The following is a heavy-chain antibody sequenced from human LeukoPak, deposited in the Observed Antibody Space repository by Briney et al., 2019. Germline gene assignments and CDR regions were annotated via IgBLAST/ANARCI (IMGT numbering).Heavy chain of an antibody. J-gene: IGHJ3*02. V-gene: IGHV3-23*01. CDR2: LSAGGGST. CDR1: GFTYSNYA. CDR3: AKDRYCSGGSCYADALDI. Sequence: GGSLRLSCAASGFTYSNYAMNWVRQAPGKGLEWGSGLSAGGGSTYYADSVKGRVIISRDNTENTLYLEMNSLRVEDTAVYYCAKDRYCSGGSCYADALDIWGQGTLVTVSS. D-gene: IGHD2-15*01.